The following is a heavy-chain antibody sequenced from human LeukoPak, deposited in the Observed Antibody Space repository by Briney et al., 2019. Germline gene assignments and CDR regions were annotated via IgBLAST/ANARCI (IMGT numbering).Heavy chain of an antibody. Sequence: PGRSLRLSCAASGFTFSSYGTHWVRQAPGKGLEWVAVISYDGSNKYYADSVKGRFTISRDNSKNTLYLQMNSLRAEDTAVYYCAVGYSYGYESYYYGMDVWGQGTTVTVSS. J-gene: IGHJ6*02. D-gene: IGHD5-18*01. CDR3: AVGYSYGYESYYYGMDV. CDR1: GFTFSSYG. CDR2: ISYDGSNK. V-gene: IGHV3-30*03.